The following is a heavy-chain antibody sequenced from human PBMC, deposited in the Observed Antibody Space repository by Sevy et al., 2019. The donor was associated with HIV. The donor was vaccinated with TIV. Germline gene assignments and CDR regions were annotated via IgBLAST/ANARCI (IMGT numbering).Heavy chain of an antibody. V-gene: IGHV4-31*03. J-gene: IGHJ4*02. CDR3: AKVAPDYDFFTGYRHYFQD. D-gene: IGHD3-9*01. Sequence: SETLSLTCTVSGGSIRSSGDYWSWIRQHPGKGLEWIAYIYHSGSTYSNPSLKSRLTISVDTSKNQFSLRLTSVTAADTAVYYCAKVAPDYDFFTGYRHYFQDWGQRTLVTVSS. CDR1: GGSIRSSGDY. CDR2: IYHSGST.